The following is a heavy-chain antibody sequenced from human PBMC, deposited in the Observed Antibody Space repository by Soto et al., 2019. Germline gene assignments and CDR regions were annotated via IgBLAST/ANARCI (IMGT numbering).Heavy chain of an antibody. CDR3: AKEGGSVVVPAAHAFDT. Sequence: GGSLSLSCAASGFTFSSYAMSWVRQAPGKGLEWVSAISGSGGSTYYADSVKGRFTISRDNSKNTLYLQMNSLRAEDTAVYYCAKEGGSVVVPAAHAFDTWGQGTMVTVSS. V-gene: IGHV3-23*01. J-gene: IGHJ3*02. CDR1: GFTFSSYA. CDR2: ISGSGGST. D-gene: IGHD2-2*01.